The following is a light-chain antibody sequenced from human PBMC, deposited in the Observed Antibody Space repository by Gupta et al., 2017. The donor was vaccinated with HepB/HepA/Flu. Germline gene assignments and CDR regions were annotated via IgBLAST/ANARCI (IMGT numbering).Light chain of an antibody. J-gene: IGLJ1*01. CDR2: DVS. CDR1: SSDVGGYNY. V-gene: IGLV2-14*01. Sequence: QSALTQPASVSGSPGQSITISCTGTSSDVGGYNYVSWYQQHPGKAPKLMIYDVSNRPSGVSNRFSGSKSGYTASLTISGLQAEDEADYYCSSYKSSSTLYVFGTGTKVTVL. CDR3: SSYKSSSTLYV.